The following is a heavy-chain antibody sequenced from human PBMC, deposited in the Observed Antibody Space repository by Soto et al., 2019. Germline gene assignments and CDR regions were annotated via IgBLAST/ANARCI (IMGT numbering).Heavy chain of an antibody. CDR3: ASGAKYYYDSSGIKNAFDI. CDR2: ISSSSSYI. CDR1: GFSFSSYS. Sequence: GSLRLSCAASGFSFSSYSMNWVRQAPGKGLEWVSSISSSSSYIYYADSVKGRFTISRDNAKNSLYLQMNSLRAEDTAVYYCASGAKYYYDSSGIKNAFDIWGQGTMVTV. D-gene: IGHD3-22*01. V-gene: IGHV3-21*01. J-gene: IGHJ3*02.